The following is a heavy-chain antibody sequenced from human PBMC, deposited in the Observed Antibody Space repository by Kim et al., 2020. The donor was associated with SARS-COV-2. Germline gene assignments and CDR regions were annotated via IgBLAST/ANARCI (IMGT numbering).Heavy chain of an antibody. D-gene: IGHD3-10*01. CDR2: IRVYNGYT. CDR3: ARTELYGSGSYLFGAY. CDR1: GYTFTNYG. Sequence: ASVKVSCKSSGYTFTNYGISWMRQAPGQGLEWMGWIRVYNGYTNYAQKFQGRLTVTIDTPTNTAYMELRSLRSDDTAVYYCARTELYGSGSYLFGAYWGQGPLVTVSS. V-gene: IGHV1-18*01. J-gene: IGHJ4*02.